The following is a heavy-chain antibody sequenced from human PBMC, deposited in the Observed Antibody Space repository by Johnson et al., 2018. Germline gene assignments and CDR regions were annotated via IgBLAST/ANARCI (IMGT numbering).Heavy chain of an antibody. CDR3: ARGEWLVRAFDI. D-gene: IGHD6-19*01. CDR1: GSAFSSYS. CDR2: ISSTTNTI. J-gene: IGHJ3*02. Sequence: EVQLLESGGGLVQPGGSLRLSCAASGSAFSSYSMNWVRQAPGKGLAWVTYISSTTNTIDYADSVKARFTISRDNAKNSLYLQMNSLRAEDTAVYYCARGEWLVRAFDIWGQGTMVTVSS. V-gene: IGHV3-48*01.